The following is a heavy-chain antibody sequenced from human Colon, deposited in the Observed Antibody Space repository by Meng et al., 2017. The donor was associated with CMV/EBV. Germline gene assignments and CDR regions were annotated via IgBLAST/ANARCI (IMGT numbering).Heavy chain of an antibody. V-gene: IGHV3-30*02. CDR1: GFTFSDYG. J-gene: IGHJ4*02. CDR3: VKDQCRG. Sequence: QVRLGESGGGVVPPGGSLRLSWAASGFTFSDYGMHWLRQAPGKGLEWVAFVLYDGSRKYYGDSVKGRFSISRDNSKNTLYLQMNSLRADDTAVYYCVKDQCRGWGQGTLVTVSS. CDR2: VLYDGSRK. D-gene: IGHD3-10*01.